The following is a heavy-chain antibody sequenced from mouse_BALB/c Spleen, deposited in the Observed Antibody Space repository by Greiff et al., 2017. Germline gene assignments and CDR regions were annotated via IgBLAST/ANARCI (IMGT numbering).Heavy chain of an antibody. CDR3: TGGDGYYGY. CDR2: IRLKSNNYAT. Sequence: EVKLEESGGGLVQPGGSMKLSCVASGFTFSNYWMNWVRQSPEKGLEWVAEIRLKSNNYATHYAESVKGRFTISRDDSKSSVYLQMNNLRAEDTGIYYCTGGDGYYGYWGQGTTLTVSS. CDR1: GFTFSNYW. V-gene: IGHV6-6*02. D-gene: IGHD2-3*01. J-gene: IGHJ2*01.